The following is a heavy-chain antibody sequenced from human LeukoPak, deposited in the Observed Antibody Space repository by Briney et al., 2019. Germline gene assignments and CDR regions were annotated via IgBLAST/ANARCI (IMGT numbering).Heavy chain of an antibody. D-gene: IGHD1-1*01. V-gene: IGHV3-48*04. J-gene: IGHJ6*03. Sequence: EPGGSLRLSCAASGFTLNNDSMNWVRQAPGKGLEWVSYISTSSSTRYYADSVKGRFTISRDNAMNSLYLQMNSLRAEDTAVYYCARTRDPPTYYYFYMDVWGKGTTVTVSS. CDR1: GFTLNNDS. CDR3: ARTRDPPTYYYFYMDV. CDR2: ISTSSSTR.